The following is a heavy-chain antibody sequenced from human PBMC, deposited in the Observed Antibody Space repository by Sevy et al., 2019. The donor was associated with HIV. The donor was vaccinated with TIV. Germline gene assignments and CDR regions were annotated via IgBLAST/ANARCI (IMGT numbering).Heavy chain of an antibody. CDR1: GFTFSDYG. D-gene: IGHD3-22*01. Sequence: GGSLRLSCAASGFTFSDYGMHWVRQAPGKGLEWVAVIWYDGNNTSYADSVKGRFTISRDNSKNTLYLQMNSLRAEDTAVYYCASCPYYYDSSGYFDQWGQGTLVTVSS. V-gene: IGHV3-33*08. CDR3: ASCPYYYDSSGYFDQ. CDR2: IWYDGNNT. J-gene: IGHJ4*02.